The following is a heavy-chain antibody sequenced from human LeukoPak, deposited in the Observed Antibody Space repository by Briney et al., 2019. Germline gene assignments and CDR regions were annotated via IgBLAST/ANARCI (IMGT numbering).Heavy chain of an antibody. CDR1: GFTFSSYS. J-gene: IGHJ4*02. CDR2: ISTSSSYI. D-gene: IGHD1-26*01. Sequence: GGALRLSCAASGFTFSSYSRNWVRQAPGKGLEWVSSISTSSSYIYYADSVKGRFTISRDNAKNSLYLQMNSLRAEDTAVYCCARDRGGRYPYYFDYWGQGTLVTVTS. V-gene: IGHV3-21*01. CDR3: ARDRGGRYPYYFDY.